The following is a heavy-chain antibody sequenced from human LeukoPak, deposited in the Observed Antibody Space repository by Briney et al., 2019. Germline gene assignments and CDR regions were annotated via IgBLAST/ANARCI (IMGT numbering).Heavy chain of an antibody. V-gene: IGHV1-46*01. CDR3: ARGAGTHPFKVAFDI. D-gene: IGHD3-10*01. CDR2: INPSGGST. Sequence: ASVKVSCKASGYTFTSYYMHWVRQAPGQGLEWMGIINPSGGSTSYAQKFQGRVTMTRDTSTSTVYMELSSLRSEDTAVYYCARGAGTHPFKVAFDIWGQGTMVTVSS. J-gene: IGHJ3*02. CDR1: GYTFTSYY.